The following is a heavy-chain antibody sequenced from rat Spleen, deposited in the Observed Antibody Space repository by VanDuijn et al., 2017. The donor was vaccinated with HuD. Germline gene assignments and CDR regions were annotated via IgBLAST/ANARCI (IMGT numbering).Heavy chain of an antibody. J-gene: IGHJ2*01. D-gene: IGHD1-9*01. Sequence: QVQLKESGPGLVQPSQTLSPTCTVSGFSLSNYGVFWVRQPPGKGLEWMGVIWSNGGTDFNSVLRSRLSISRDTSKNQVFLKMDSLQTDDTGTYYCTKETMGVTPLIDYWGQGVMVTVSS. CDR1: GFSLSNYG. CDR2: IWSNGGT. CDR3: TKETMGVTPLIDY. V-gene: IGHV2-13*01.